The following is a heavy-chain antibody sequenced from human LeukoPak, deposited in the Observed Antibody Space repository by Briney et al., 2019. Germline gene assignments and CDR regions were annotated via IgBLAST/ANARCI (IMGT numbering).Heavy chain of an antibody. V-gene: IGHV1-69*01. CDR3: ARDSRDSSSSADY. Sequence: SVKVSCKASGGTFSSYAISWVRQAPGQGLEWMGGIIPIFGTANYAQKFQGSVTITADESTSTAYMELSSLRSEDTAVYYCARDSRDSSSSADYWGQGTLVTVSS. CDR2: IIPIFGTA. J-gene: IGHJ4*02. D-gene: IGHD6-6*01. CDR1: GGTFSSYA.